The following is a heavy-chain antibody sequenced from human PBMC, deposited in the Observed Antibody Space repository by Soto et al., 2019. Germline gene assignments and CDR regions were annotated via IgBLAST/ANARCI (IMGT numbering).Heavy chain of an antibody. Sequence: SETLSLTCTVSGGSISGYYWSWIRQPPGKGLEWIGYIYYSGSTNYNPSLKSRVAISVDTSKNQFSLKLSSVTAADTAVYYCARRYGRNFDYWGQGTLVTVSS. CDR1: GGSISGYY. CDR2: IYYSGST. D-gene: IGHD3-9*01. CDR3: ARRYGRNFDY. J-gene: IGHJ4*02. V-gene: IGHV4-59*01.